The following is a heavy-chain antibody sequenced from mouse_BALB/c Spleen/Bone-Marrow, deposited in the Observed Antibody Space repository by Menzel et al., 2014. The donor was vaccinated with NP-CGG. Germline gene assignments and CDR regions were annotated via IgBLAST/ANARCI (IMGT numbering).Heavy chain of an antibody. D-gene: IGHD1-1*01. Sequence: EVKLVESGGGLVKLGGSLKLSRAASGFTFSSYYMSWVRQTPEKRLELVAAINSNGGSTYYPDTVKGRFTISRDNAKNTLYLQMSSLKSEDTALYYCARRGSSPYYFDYWGQGTTLTVSS. V-gene: IGHV5-6-2*01. CDR3: ARRGSSPYYFDY. CDR1: GFTFSSYY. CDR2: INSNGGST. J-gene: IGHJ2*01.